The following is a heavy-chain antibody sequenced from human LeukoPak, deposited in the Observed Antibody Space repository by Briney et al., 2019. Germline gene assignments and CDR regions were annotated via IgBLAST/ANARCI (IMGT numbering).Heavy chain of an antibody. CDR3: AREGAKNYGDHSGTQYYYGMDV. CDR2: ISYDGSNK. Sequence: HPGGSLRLSCAASGFTFSSYAMHWVRQAPGKGLEWVAVISYDGSNKYYADSVKGRFTISRDNSKNTLYLQMNSLRAEDTAVYYCAREGAKNYGDHSGTQYYYGMDVWGQGTTVTVSS. J-gene: IGHJ6*01. V-gene: IGHV3-30-3*01. CDR1: GFTFSSYA. D-gene: IGHD4-17*01.